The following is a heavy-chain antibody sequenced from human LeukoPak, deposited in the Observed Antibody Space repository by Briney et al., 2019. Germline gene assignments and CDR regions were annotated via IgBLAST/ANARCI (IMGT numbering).Heavy chain of an antibody. V-gene: IGHV3-30*02. J-gene: IGHJ4*02. D-gene: IGHD6-19*01. Sequence: PGGSLRLSCAASAFTLSSYGMHCVRQAPGKGPGWVAFIRSDASNQYYADSVKGRFTISRDNSKNTLYLQMNCVRAEDAAVYYCAKVPLSSSGWDREYYFDYWGQGTLVTVSS. CDR1: AFTLSSYG. CDR2: IRSDASNQ. CDR3: AKVPLSSSGWDREYYFDY.